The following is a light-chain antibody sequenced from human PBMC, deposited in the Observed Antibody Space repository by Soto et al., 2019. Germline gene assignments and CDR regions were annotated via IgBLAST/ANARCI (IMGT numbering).Light chain of an antibody. CDR3: QQSDSLPHT. V-gene: IGKV1-39*01. Sequence: DIQMTQSPSSLSASVGDRVTIACRASQSISTYLNWYQQKPGKAPEVLIYAVSSLQRGVPSRFSGSGSGTDFTLTISSLQPEDFAAYYCQQSDSLPHTFGQGTKLEIK. J-gene: IGKJ2*01. CDR1: QSISTY. CDR2: AVS.